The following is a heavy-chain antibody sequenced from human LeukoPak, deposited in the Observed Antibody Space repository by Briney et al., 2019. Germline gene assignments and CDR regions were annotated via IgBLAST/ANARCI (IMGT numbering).Heavy chain of an antibody. CDR3: ASPPTYYYDSSGSGAFDI. Sequence: PSETLSLTCAVYGGSFSGYYWSWIRQPPGKGLEWIGEINHSGSTNYNPSLKSRVTISVDTSKNQFSLKLSSVTAADTAVYYCASPPTYYYDSSGSGAFDIWGQGTMVTVSS. V-gene: IGHV4-34*01. CDR2: INHSGST. CDR1: GGSFSGYY. J-gene: IGHJ3*02. D-gene: IGHD3-22*01.